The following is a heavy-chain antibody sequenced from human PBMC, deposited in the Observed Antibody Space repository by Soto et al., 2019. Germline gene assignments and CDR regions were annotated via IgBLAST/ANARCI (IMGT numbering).Heavy chain of an antibody. D-gene: IGHD3-22*01. CDR2: IYYSGST. CDR1: GGSISSYY. CDR3: ARDIQGHYYDASGSPGGD. V-gene: IGHV4-59*12. Sequence: SETLSLTCTVSGGSISSYYWSWIRQPPGKGLERIGYIYYSGSTNYNPSLKSRVTISVDSSKNTLFLQMNGLRVEDTALYYCARDIQGHYYDASGSPGGDWGQGTLVTVSS. J-gene: IGHJ4*02.